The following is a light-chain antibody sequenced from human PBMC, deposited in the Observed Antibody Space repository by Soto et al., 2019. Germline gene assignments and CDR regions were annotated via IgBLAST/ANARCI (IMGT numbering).Light chain of an antibody. CDR2: DVS. CDR1: SSDVGGYNY. J-gene: IGLJ1*01. Sequence: QSALTQPRSVSGSPGQSFTISCTGTSSDVGGYNYVSWYQQHPGKAPKLMIHDVSKRPSGVPDRFSGSKSGNTASLTISGLQAEDEADYYFCSYAGSYKYVFGPGTKLTVL. CDR3: CSYAGSYKYV. V-gene: IGLV2-11*01.